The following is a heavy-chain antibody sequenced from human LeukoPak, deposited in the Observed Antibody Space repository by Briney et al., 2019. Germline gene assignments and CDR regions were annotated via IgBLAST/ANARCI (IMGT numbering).Heavy chain of an antibody. J-gene: IGHJ4*02. V-gene: IGHV1-46*01. D-gene: IGHD2-21*01. CDR1: GYTFTYRY. CDR3: ARDPQVMDYGDY. Sequence: ASVKVSCKASGYTFTYRYLHWVRQAPGQGLEWMGIINPSGGSTSYAQKFQGRVTMTRDTSTSTVYMELSSLRSEDTAVYYCARDPQVMDYGDYWGQGTLVTVSS. CDR2: INPSGGST.